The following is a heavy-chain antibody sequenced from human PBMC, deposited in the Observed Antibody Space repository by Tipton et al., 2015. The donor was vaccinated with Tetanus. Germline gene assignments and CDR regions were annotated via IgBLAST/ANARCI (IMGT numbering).Heavy chain of an antibody. J-gene: IGHJ4*02. V-gene: IGHV4-61*03. Sequence: TLSLTCTVSGGSLRDGDHYWSWIRQPPGKGLEWLAYISSSGSTNSNYSLKSRIPISRDTSKNRFSLNLSSVTAADTAVYFCARANFDFPKKGPFDSWGQGIPVIVS. CDR2: ISSSGST. CDR1: GGSLRDGDHY. D-gene: IGHD3-3*01. CDR3: ARANFDFPKKGPFDS.